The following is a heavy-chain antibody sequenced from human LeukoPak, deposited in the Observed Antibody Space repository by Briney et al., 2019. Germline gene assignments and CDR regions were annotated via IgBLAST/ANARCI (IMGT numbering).Heavy chain of an antibody. Sequence: GGSLRLSCAASGFTVSSNYMSWVRQAPGKGLEWVSVMYSGGSTYYADSVKGRFTISRDNSKNTLYLQMNSLRAEDTAVYYCARGSSGYDPYFDYWGQGTLVTVSS. D-gene: IGHD5-12*01. CDR1: GFTVSSNY. CDR3: ARGSSGYDPYFDY. CDR2: MYSGGST. J-gene: IGHJ4*02. V-gene: IGHV3-53*01.